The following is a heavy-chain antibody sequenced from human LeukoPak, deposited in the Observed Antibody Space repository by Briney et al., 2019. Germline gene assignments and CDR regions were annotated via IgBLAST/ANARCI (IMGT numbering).Heavy chain of an antibody. Sequence: ASVKVYCKASGYTFTGYYMHWVRQAPGQGLEWMGWINPNSGGTNYAQKFQGRVTMTRDTSISTAYMELSRLRSDDTAVYYCAREAGTGYYFDYWGQGTLVTVSS. V-gene: IGHV1-2*02. CDR1: GYTFTGYY. CDR2: INPNSGGT. J-gene: IGHJ4*02. CDR3: AREAGTGYYFDY. D-gene: IGHD6-19*01.